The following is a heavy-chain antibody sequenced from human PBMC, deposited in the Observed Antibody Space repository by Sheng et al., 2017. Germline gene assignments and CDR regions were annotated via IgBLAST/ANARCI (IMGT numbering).Heavy chain of an antibody. V-gene: IGHV4-34*01. CDR2: INHSGST. Sequence: QVQLQQWGAGLLKPSETLSLTCAVYGGSFSGYYWSWIRQPPGKGLEWIGEINHSGSTNYNPSLKSRVTISVDTSKNQFSLKLSSVTAADTAVYYCARLEDYDFLDYWGQGTPGHRLL. D-gene: IGHD3-3*01. CDR1: GGSFSGYY. CDR3: ARLEDYDFLDY. J-gene: IGHJ4*02.